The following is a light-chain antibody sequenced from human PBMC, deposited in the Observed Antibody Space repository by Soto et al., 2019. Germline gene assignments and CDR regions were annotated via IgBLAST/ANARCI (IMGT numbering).Light chain of an antibody. V-gene: IGKV1-5*03. Sequence: IQMTQAPSTLSVSVADRVTITCGASQSISIWLAWYQEKPGKAPKILIYRASSLESGAPSRFSGSGSGTEFTLTISPLQPDDFATSYCQQYSTYTPRTFGQRTMVDIK. J-gene: IGKJ1*01. CDR3: QQYSTYTPRT. CDR2: RAS. CDR1: QSISIW.